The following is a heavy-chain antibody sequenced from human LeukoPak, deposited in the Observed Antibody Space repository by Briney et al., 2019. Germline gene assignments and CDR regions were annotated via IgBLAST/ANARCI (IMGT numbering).Heavy chain of an antibody. CDR2: IKQDGSEK. Sequence: PGGSLRLSCAASGFTFSSYWMSWVRQAPGKGLGWVANIKQDGSEKYYVDSVKGRFTISRDNAKNSLYLQMNSLRAEDTAVYHCARGYDSSGYYYYYYYGMDVWGQGTTVTVSS. J-gene: IGHJ6*02. D-gene: IGHD3-22*01. CDR1: GFTFSSYW. V-gene: IGHV3-7*01. CDR3: ARGYDSSGYYYYYYYGMDV.